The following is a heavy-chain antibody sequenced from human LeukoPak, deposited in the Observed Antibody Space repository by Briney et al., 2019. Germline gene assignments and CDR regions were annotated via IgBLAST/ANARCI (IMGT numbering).Heavy chain of an antibody. Sequence: PGGSLRLSCAASGFTFSSYAMHWVRQAPGKGXXXXXXXXYDGSNKYYADSVKGRFTISRDNSKNTLYLQMNSLRAEDTAVYYCARDSDYYDSSGSFDYWGQGTLVTVSS. CDR2: XXYDGSNK. D-gene: IGHD3-22*01. CDR1: GFTFSSYA. V-gene: IGHV3-30-3*01. J-gene: IGHJ4*02. CDR3: ARDSDYYDSSGSFDY.